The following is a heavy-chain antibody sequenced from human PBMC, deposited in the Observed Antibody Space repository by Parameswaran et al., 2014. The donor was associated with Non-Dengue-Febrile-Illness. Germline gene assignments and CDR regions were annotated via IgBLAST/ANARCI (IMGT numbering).Heavy chain of an antibody. CDR2: IYYGGST. Sequence: PGKGLEWIGYIYYGGSTYYNPSLKSRVTISVDTSKNQFSLKLSSVTAADTAVYYCARADLVYSSSWYRKDQNWYFDLWGRGTLVTVSS. CDR3: ARADLVYSSSWYRKDQNWYFDL. V-gene: IGHV4-31*02. D-gene: IGHD6-13*01. J-gene: IGHJ2*01.